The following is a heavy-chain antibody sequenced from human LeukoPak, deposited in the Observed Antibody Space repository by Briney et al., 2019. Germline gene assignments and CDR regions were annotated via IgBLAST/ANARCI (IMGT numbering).Heavy chain of an antibody. J-gene: IGHJ4*02. CDR2: INHSGST. CDR1: GGSFSGYY. Sequence: SETLSLTCAVYGGSFSGYYWSWIRQPPGKGLEWIGEINHSGSTNYNPSLKSRVTISVDTSKNQFSLKLSSVTAADTAVYYCARGWVTPPNHFDYWGQGTLVTVSS. V-gene: IGHV4-34*01. D-gene: IGHD2-21*02. CDR3: ARGWVTPPNHFDY.